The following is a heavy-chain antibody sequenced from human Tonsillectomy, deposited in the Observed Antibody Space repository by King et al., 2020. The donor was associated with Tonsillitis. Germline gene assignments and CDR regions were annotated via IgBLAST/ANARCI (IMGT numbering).Heavy chain of an antibody. CDR3: TRGGGYYDSSGYYFDY. Sequence: VQLVESGGGLVQPGRSLRLSCTASGFTFGDYAMSWFRQALGKGLEWVGFIRSKAYGGTTEYAASVKGRFTISRDDSKSIAYLQMNSLKTEDTAVYYCTRGGGYYDSSGYYFDYWGQGTLVTVSS. CDR2: IRSKAYGGTT. J-gene: IGHJ4*02. CDR1: GFTFGDYA. V-gene: IGHV3-49*03. D-gene: IGHD3-22*01.